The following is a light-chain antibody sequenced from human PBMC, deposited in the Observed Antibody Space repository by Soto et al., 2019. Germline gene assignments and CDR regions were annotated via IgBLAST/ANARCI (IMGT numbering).Light chain of an antibody. CDR2: GTS. Sequence: EIVLIQSPVTLSLSPGERATLSCRASQSISSSLAWYQQNPGQAPRLLIYGTSIRASGVPERFSGGGSGTDFTLTITRLEPEDFAVYYCQQYGSSLFTFGPGTKVDIK. J-gene: IGKJ3*01. V-gene: IGKV3-20*01. CDR1: QSISSS. CDR3: QQYGSSLFT.